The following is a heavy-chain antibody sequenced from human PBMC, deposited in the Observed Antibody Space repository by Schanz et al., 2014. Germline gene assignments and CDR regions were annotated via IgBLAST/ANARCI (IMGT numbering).Heavy chain of an antibody. CDR3: AIIGVMVAVAGTRADY. CDR2: ICSSGNTI. CDR1: GFTFRDYY. V-gene: IGHV3-11*04. Sequence: QVQLVESGGGVVQPGRSLRLSCAASGFTFRDYYMSWIRQAPGKGLEWVSYICSSGNTIYYADSVKGRFTISRDNAKNSLFLQMNRLRAEDTALYYCAIIGVMVAVAGTRADYWGQGTLXTVSS. D-gene: IGHD6-19*01. J-gene: IGHJ4*02.